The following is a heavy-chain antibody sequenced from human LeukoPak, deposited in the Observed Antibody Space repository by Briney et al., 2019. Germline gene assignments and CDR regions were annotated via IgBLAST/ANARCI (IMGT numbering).Heavy chain of an antibody. V-gene: IGHV4-59*08. CDR3: ARMYYYDSSGYPYLYYFDY. CDR2: IYYSGST. J-gene: IGHJ4*02. Sequence: PSETLSLTCTVSGGSISSYYWSWIRQPPGKRLEWIGYIYYSGSTNYNPSLKSRVTISVDTSKNQFSLKLSSVTAADTAVYYCARMYYYDSSGYPYLYYFDYWGQGTLVTVSS. D-gene: IGHD3-22*01. CDR1: GGSISSYY.